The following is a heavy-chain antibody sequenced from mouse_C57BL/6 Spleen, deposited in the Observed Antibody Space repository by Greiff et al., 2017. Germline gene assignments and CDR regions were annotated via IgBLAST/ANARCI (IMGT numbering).Heavy chain of an antibody. V-gene: IGHV1-26*01. CDR3: ARYYSNSGYWCFDV. Sequence: EVQRVESGPELVKPGASVKISCKASGYTFTDYYMNWVKQSHGKSLEWIGDINPNNGGTSYNQKFKGKATLTVDKSSSTAYMELRSLTSEDSAVYYCARYYSNSGYWCFDVWGTGTTVTVSS. J-gene: IGHJ1*03. CDR1: GYTFTDYY. D-gene: IGHD2-5*01. CDR2: INPNNGGT.